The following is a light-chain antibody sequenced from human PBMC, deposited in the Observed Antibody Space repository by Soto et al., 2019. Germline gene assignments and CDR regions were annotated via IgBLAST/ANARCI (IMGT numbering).Light chain of an antibody. CDR2: DAS. J-gene: IGKJ3*01. CDR3: QQRDTWPFA. V-gene: IGKV3-11*01. CDR1: QSVSRF. Sequence: EIVLTQSPATLSLSPGERATISCSASQSVSRFLAFYQHKPGQAPSLLIYDASNSATGVPARFSGRGSGTDFILTIRSLGPEDFAVYYCQQRDTWPFALGPGTKVDIK.